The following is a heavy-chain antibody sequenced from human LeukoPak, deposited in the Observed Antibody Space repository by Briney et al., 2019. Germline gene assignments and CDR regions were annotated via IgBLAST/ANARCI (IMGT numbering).Heavy chain of an antibody. CDR3: AREGPYSSSGRQYYYMDV. D-gene: IGHD6-13*01. CDR2: IYTSGST. CDR1: GGSISSSSYY. V-gene: IGHV4-61*02. Sequence: PSETLSLTCTVSGGSISSSSYYWSWIRQPAGKGLEWIGRIYTSGSTNYNPSLKSRVTMSVDTSKNQFSLKLSSVTAADTAVYYCAREGPYSSSGRQYYYMDVWGKGTTVTISS. J-gene: IGHJ6*03.